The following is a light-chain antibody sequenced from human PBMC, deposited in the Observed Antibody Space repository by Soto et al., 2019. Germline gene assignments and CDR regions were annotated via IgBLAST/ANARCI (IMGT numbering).Light chain of an antibody. CDR3: QQRKSWPPT. V-gene: IGKV3-11*01. Sequence: VLTQSPATLSLSLVERATLSCRASQSISTYLAWYQQRSGQGPRLLIYGASNRAPGIPARFSGSGSGTDFTLTISSLEPEDFAVYFCQQRKSWPPTFGGGTKVDIK. CDR2: GAS. J-gene: IGKJ4*01. CDR1: QSISTY.